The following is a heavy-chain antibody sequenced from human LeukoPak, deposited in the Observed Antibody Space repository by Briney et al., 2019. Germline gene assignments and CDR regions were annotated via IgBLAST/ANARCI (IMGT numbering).Heavy chain of an antibody. CDR2: IYYSGST. J-gene: IGHJ4*02. CDR1: GGSISSSSYY. Sequence: PSETLSLTCTVSGGSISSSSYYWGWIRQPPGKGLEWIGRIYYSGSTYYNPSLKSRVTISVDTSKNQFSLKLNSVTAADTAVYYCARLKSMYSSSWKGGYFDHWGQGTLVTVSS. V-gene: IGHV4-39*01. CDR3: ARLKSMYSSSWKGGYFDH. D-gene: IGHD6-13*01.